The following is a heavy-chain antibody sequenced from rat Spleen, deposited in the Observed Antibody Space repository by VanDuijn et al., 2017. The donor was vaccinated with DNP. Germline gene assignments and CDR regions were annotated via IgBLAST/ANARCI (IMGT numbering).Heavy chain of an antibody. CDR1: GFTLTNYG. V-gene: IGHV5-29*01. CDR2: ISYDGSST. J-gene: IGHJ2*01. D-gene: IGHD1-11*01. CDR3: ARITTEVPFDY. Sequence: EVQLVESGGGLVQPGGSLKLSCAASGFTLTNYGMAWVRQAPTKGLEWVATISYDGSSTYYRDSVKGRFTISRDNAKSTLYLQMDSLRSEDTATYYCARITTEVPFDYWGQGVMVTVSS.